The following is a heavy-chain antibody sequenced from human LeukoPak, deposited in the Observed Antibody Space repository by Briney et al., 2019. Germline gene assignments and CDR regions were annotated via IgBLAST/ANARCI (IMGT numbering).Heavy chain of an antibody. CDR3: AREYCSGGRCQYYFDY. D-gene: IGHD2-15*01. J-gene: IGHJ4*02. CDR1: GFTFSSYA. CDR2: ISSDGGSP. Sequence: GGSLRLSCAASGFTFSSYAMHCVRQAPGKGLEYVSGISSDGGSPFHVNSVKGRFTISRDNSKDTLYLQMGSLRAEDMAVYYCAREYCSGGRCQYYFDYWGQGTLVTVSS. V-gene: IGHV3-64*01.